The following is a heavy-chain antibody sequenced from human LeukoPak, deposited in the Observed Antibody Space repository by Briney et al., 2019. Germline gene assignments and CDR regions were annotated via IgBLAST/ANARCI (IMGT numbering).Heavy chain of an antibody. D-gene: IGHD2-2*01. CDR2: INPNSGGT. J-gene: IGHJ5*02. Sequence: ASVKVSCKASGYTFTGYYMHWVRQAPGQGLEWMGRINPNSGGTNYAQKFQGRVTMTRDTSISTAYMELSRLRSDDTAVYYCARGGYCSSTSCWDNWFDPWGQGTLSPSPQ. CDR1: GYTFTGYY. V-gene: IGHV1-2*06. CDR3: ARGGYCSSTSCWDNWFDP.